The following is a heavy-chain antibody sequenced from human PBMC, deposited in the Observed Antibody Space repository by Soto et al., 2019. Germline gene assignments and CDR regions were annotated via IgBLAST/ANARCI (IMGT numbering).Heavy chain of an antibody. CDR1: GFTFSSYA. J-gene: IGHJ5*02. CDR3: ARDGQQLVRQYNWFDP. D-gene: IGHD6-13*01. V-gene: IGHV3-30-3*01. CDR2: ISYDGSNK. Sequence: QVQLVESGGGVVQPGRSLRLSCAASGFTFSSYAMHWVRQAPGKGLEWVAVISYDGSNKYYADSVKGLFTISRDNSKNTLYLQMNSLRAEDTAVYYCARDGQQLVRQYNWFDPWGQGTLVTVSS.